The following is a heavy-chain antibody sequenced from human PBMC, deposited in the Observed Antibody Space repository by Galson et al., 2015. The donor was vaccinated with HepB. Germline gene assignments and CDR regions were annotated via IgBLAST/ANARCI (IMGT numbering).Heavy chain of an antibody. J-gene: IGHJ4*02. CDR1: GYSFTSYW. D-gene: IGHD3-22*01. CDR2: IDPSDSYT. Sequence: QSGAEVKKPGESLRISCTGSGYSFTSYWISWVRQMPGKGLEWMGRIDPSDSYTNYSPSFQGHVTISADKSISTAYLQWSSLKASDTAMYYCARHGDSSGYYYGIDYWGQGTLVTVSS. V-gene: IGHV5-10-1*01. CDR3: ARHGDSSGYYYGIDY.